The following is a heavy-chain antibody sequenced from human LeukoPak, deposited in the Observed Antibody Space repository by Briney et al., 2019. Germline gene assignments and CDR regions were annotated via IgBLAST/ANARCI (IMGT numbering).Heavy chain of an antibody. D-gene: IGHD1-26*01. CDR3: ARDFSSGSFYGDYYFDY. CDR1: GFSFSTTW. J-gene: IGHJ4*02. CDR2: ITSDGTST. Sequence: GGSLRLSCAASGFSFSTTWMHWVRQLPGQGLVWVARITSDGTSTSYAESVKGRFTISRDNAKNTLYLQMNSLRAEDTAVYYCARDFSSGSFYGDYYFDYWGQGTLVTVSS. V-gene: IGHV3-74*03.